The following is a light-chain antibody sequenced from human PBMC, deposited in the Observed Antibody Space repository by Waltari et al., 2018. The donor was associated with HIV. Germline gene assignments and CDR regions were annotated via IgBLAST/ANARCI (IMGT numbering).Light chain of an antibody. CDR3: AFFTDDNTLL. J-gene: IGLJ3*02. Sequence: SAVTQPASVSGLPGQSITISCTGADRAFCLYNFFSLYQQPPGKLPRLIVYDVDSRASGISTRFSGSKSGHTASLSISGLRAEDEADYYCAFFTDDNTLLFGGGTKVTVL. CDR2: DVD. V-gene: IGLV2-14*03. CDR1: DRAFCLYNF.